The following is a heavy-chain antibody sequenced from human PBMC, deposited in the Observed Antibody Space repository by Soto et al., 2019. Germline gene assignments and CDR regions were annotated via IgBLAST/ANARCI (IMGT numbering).Heavy chain of an antibody. CDR2: ISGIGGST. D-gene: IGHD1-7*01. V-gene: IGHV3-23*01. CDR1: GFTFTDYA. J-gene: IGHJ6*01. Sequence: GGSLRLSCAASGFTFTDYALSWVRQAPGKGLEWVATISGIGGSTYLADSVKGRLSISRDNSKNTVSLLMNSLRAEHTAVYFCAKENGECGTTYPDYYYYYDMDVWGQGTTVTVSS. CDR3: AKENGECGTTYPDYYYYYDMDV.